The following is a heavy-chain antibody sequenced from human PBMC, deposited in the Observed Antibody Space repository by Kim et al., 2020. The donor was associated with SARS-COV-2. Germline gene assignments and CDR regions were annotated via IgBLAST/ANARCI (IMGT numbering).Heavy chain of an antibody. CDR1: GYTFSSHG. J-gene: IGHJ4*02. D-gene: IGHD2-21*01. CDR2: ISAYSGNT. CDR3: ARDVDYRQDY. Sequence: ASVKVSCKTSGYTFSSHGISWVRQAPGEGPEWMGWISAYSGNTDFAQKFQDRVTMTTDASTTTAFMELRSLRFDDTAMYYCARDVDYRQDYWGQGSLVTVSS. V-gene: IGHV1-18*01.